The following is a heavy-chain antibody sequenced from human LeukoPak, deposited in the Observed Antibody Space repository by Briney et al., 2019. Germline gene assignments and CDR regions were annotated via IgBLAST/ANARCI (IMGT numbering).Heavy chain of an antibody. J-gene: IGHJ3*02. CDR1: GYTFTRYA. Sequence: ASVKVSCKTSGYTFTRYAVNWVRQAPGQGLEWMGWINTNTGNPTYAQGFTGRFVFSLDTSVSTAYLQISSLKAEDTAVYYCARFRSGSQRGHAFDIWGQGTMVTVSS. CDR3: ARFRSGSQRGHAFDI. D-gene: IGHD1-26*01. CDR2: INTNTGNP. V-gene: IGHV7-4-1*02.